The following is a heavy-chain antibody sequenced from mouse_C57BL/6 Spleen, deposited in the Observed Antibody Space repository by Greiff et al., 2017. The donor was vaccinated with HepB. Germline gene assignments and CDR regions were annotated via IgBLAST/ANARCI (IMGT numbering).Heavy chain of an antibody. Sequence: EVQLQQSGAELVRPGASVKLSCTASGFNIKDDYMHWVKQRPEQGLEWIGWIDPENGDTEYASKFQGKATITADTSSNTAYLQLSSLTSEDTAVYYWTTGRRNYDWSFDVWGTGTTVTVSS. CDR3: TTGRRNYDWSFDV. D-gene: IGHD2-1*01. CDR1: GFNIKDDY. CDR2: IDPENGDT. J-gene: IGHJ1*03. V-gene: IGHV14-4*01.